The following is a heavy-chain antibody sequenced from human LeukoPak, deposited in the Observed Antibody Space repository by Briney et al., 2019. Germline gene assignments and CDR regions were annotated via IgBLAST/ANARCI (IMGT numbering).Heavy chain of an antibody. J-gene: IGHJ6*03. CDR1: GFTFSSYS. Sequence: PGGSLRLSCAASGFTFSSYSMNWVRQAPGKGLEWVSSISSSSYIYYADSVKGRFTISRDNAKNSLYLQMNSLRAEDTAVYYCAGGSSGDCTNGVCYYYYYYYMDVWGKGTTVTVSS. D-gene: IGHD2-8*01. V-gene: IGHV3-21*01. CDR3: AGGSSGDCTNGVCYYYYYYYMDV. CDR2: ISSSSYI.